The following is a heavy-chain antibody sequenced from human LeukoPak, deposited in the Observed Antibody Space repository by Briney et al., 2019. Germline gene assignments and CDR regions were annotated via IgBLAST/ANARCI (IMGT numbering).Heavy chain of an antibody. J-gene: IGHJ4*02. CDR2: IIPIFRTS. Sequence: SVEVSCKASGGTFSSYAITWLRQAPGQGLEWMGGIIPIFRTSHYALKFQGRVTITADDSTSTAYMELSSLRSDDTAVYYCARDGSAATGPSYFDYWGQGTLVTVSS. D-gene: IGHD6-13*01. CDR3: ARDGSAATGPSYFDY. CDR1: GGTFSSYA. V-gene: IGHV1-69*01.